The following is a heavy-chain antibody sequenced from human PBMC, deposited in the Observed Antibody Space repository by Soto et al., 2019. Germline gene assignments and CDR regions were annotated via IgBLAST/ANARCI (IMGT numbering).Heavy chain of an antibody. CDR1: GYTLTELS. J-gene: IGHJ6*02. CDR2: FDPEDGET. V-gene: IGHV1-24*01. Sequence: GASVKVSCKVSGYTLTELSMHWVRQAPGKGLEWMGGFDPEDGETIYAQKFQGRVTMTEDTSTDTAYMELSSLRSEDTAVYYCATLDAPYYDILTGKRGIGMDVWGQGTTVTVSS. CDR3: ATLDAPYYDILTGKRGIGMDV. D-gene: IGHD3-9*01.